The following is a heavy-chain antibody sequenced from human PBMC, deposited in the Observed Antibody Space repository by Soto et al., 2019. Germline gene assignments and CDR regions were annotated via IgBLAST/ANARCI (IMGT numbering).Heavy chain of an antibody. J-gene: IGHJ2*01. CDR1: GGSVSTGVHY. Sequence: QVQLQESGPGLVKPSETLSLTCTVSVSGGSVSTGVHYWSWIRQPPGKGLEWIGYIYYSGSTNYSPSLTSRVSISVDTSKNQFSLKLTSVTAADPAVYYSARGYYTSLYCFDRRGRGTLVTLSS. CDR3: ARGYYTSLYCFDR. V-gene: IGHV4-61*08. D-gene: IGHD2-8*02. CDR2: IYYSGST.